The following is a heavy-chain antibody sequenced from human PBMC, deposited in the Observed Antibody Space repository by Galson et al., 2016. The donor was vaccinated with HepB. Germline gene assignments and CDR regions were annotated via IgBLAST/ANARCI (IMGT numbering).Heavy chain of an antibody. CDR3: ARLSGWSDRHLDS. J-gene: IGHJ4*02. Sequence: PALVKPTQTLTLTCTFSGFSLSTSGLCMNWIRQPPGKALEWLALIDWVDEKYYTTSLKTRLTTSKDTSKNQVVLRMTNMDPVDTATYYCARLSGWSDRHLDSWGQGTLVTVSA. CDR1: GFSLSTSGLC. CDR2: IDWVDEK. V-gene: IGHV2-70*01. D-gene: IGHD6-19*01.